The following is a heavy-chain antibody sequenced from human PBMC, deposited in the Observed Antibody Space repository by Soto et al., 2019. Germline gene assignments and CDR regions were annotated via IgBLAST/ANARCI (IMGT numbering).Heavy chain of an antibody. CDR2: IYYSGST. V-gene: IGHV4-30-4*01. J-gene: IGHJ5*01. CDR1: GGSISSGDYY. Sequence: SETLSLTCTVSGGSISSGDYYWRWIRQPPGKGLEWIGYIYYSGSTYYNPSLKSRVTISVDTSKNQFSLKLSSVTAADTAVYYCARDLTPEPGENWFDPWGQGTLVTVSS. D-gene: IGHD1-1*01. CDR3: ARDLTPEPGENWFDP.